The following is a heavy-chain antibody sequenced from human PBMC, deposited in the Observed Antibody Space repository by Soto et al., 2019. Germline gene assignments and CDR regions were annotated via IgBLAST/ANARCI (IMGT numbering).Heavy chain of an antibody. V-gene: IGHV1-18*01. CDR3: ARGGPTSADHYYGMDV. D-gene: IGHD3-10*01. CDR1: SYTFTRYG. Sequence: GXSGQVSFRDSSYTFTRYGVNWVRQAPGQGLEWMGWINSSNGNAEYAQNLQGRVTMTIDTSTSTAYMELRSLRSDDTAVYYCARGGPTSADHYYGMDVWGQGTTVTVSS. J-gene: IGHJ6*02. CDR2: INSSNGNA.